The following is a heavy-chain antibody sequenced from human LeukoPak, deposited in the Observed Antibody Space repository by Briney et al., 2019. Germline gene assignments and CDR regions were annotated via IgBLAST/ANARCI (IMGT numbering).Heavy chain of an antibody. CDR3: ARDRRDAYYYTYYYMDV. V-gene: IGHV3-7*01. J-gene: IGHJ6*03. Sequence: GGSPRLSCAASGFTFTSFWMSWVRQAPGKGLEWVANIKQDGNEKYYVDSVKGRFTISRDNAKNSLYLQMNSLRAEDTAVYYCARDRRDAYYYTYYYMDVWGKGTTVTVSS. CDR1: GFTFTSFW. CDR2: IKQDGNEK.